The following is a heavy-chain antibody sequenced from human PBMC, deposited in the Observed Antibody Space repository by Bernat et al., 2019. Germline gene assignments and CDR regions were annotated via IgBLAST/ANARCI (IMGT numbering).Heavy chain of an antibody. CDR1: GFTFSSYA. J-gene: IGHJ4*02. V-gene: IGHV3-30-3*02. CDR2: ISYDGSNK. CDR3: AKFAMITFGGVIVISYFDY. D-gene: IGHD3-16*02. Sequence: QVQLVESGGGVVQPGRSLRLSCAASGFTFSSYAMHWVRQAPGKGLEWVAVISYDGSNKYYADSVKGRFTISRDNSKNTLYLQMNSLRAEDTAVYYCAKFAMITFGGVIVISYFDYWGQGTLVTVSS.